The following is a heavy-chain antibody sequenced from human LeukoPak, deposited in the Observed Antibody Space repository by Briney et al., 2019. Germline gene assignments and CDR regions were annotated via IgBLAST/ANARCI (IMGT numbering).Heavy chain of an antibody. CDR2: INPSDGCT. J-gene: IGHJ4*02. Sequence: ASVKVSCTASGDTFSIYYMHWVRQAPGQGLEWMGVINPSDGCTTYVQKFQGRVTMTRDTSTSTVHMELSSLRSEDTAVYYCARHSLIGTTPFDYWGQGTLVTVSS. CDR3: ARHSLIGTTPFDY. CDR1: GDTFSIYY. V-gene: IGHV1-46*01. D-gene: IGHD1-20*01.